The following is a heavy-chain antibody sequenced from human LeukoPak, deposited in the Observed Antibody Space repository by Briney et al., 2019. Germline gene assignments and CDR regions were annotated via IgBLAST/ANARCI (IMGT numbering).Heavy chain of an antibody. CDR3: ATDRGWRTSGYYLYHFEY. D-gene: IGHD3-3*01. Sequence: GGSLRLSCAASGFIFTNYFMSWVRQAPGKGLEWVASIKHDGSEKYYVDSVRGRFTISRDNTMNSLYLQMSSLRAEDTAVYYCATDRGWRTSGYYLYHFEYWGQGTLVTYSS. CDR1: GFIFTNYF. CDR2: IKHDGSEK. J-gene: IGHJ4*02. V-gene: IGHV3-7*01.